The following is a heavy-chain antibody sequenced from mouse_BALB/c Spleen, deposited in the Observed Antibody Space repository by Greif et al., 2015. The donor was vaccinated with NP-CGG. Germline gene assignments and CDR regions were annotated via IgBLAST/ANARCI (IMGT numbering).Heavy chain of an antibody. CDR2: INPSNGGT. J-gene: IGHJ4*01. Sequence: VKLMESGAELVKPGASVKLSCKASGYTFTNYYMYWVRQRPGQGLEWIGDINPSNGGTNFNEKFKSKATLTVDKSSSTAYMQLSSLTSEDSAVYYCTRYGFYAMDYRGQGTSVTVSS. D-gene: IGHD2-10*02. CDR1: GYTFTNYY. V-gene: IGHV1S81*02. CDR3: TRYGFYAMDY.